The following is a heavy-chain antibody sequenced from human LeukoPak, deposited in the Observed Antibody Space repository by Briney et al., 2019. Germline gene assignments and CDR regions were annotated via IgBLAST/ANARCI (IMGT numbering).Heavy chain of an antibody. CDR3: AALDYYGSGRSYDAFDI. J-gene: IGHJ3*02. Sequence: SVKVSCKASGGTFSSYAISWVRQAPGQGLEWMGGIIPIFGTATYAQKFQGRVTITADKSTSTAYMELSSLRSEDTAVYYCAALDYYGSGRSYDAFDIWGQGTMVTVSS. CDR2: IIPIFGTA. D-gene: IGHD3-10*01. CDR1: GGTFSSYA. V-gene: IGHV1-69*06.